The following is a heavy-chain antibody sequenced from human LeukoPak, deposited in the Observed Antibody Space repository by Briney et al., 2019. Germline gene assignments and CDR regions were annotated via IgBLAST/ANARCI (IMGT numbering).Heavy chain of an antibody. V-gene: IGHV3-21*01. CDR1: GFTFSTYS. D-gene: IGHD4-17*01. CDR2: ISNSSGSI. CDR3: AMTTVTTGLG. J-gene: IGHJ4*02. Sequence: PGGSLRLSCAASGFTFSTYSMNWVRQAPGKGLEWVSSISNSSGSIYYADSVKGRFTISRDNAKNSLYLQMNSLRAEDTAVYYCAMTTVTTGLGWGQGTLVTVSS.